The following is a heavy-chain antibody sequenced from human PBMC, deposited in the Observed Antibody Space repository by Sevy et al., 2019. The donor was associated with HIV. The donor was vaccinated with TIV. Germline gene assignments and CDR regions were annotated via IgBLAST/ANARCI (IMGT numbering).Heavy chain of an antibody. J-gene: IGHJ4*02. V-gene: IGHV3-23*01. CDR3: AREGCTRPHDY. CDR1: GFAFYDYS. Sequence: GGSLRLSCAASGFAFYDYSMSWIRQAPGKGLEWVATRSFGCGKINYADSVKGRFTISRDNSKNSFYLQMDNLRVVDTALYYCAREGCTRPHDYWGQGTRVTVSS. D-gene: IGHD2-8*01. CDR2: RSFGCGKI.